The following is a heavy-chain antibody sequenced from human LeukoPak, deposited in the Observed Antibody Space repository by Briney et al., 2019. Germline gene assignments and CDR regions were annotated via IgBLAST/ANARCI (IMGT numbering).Heavy chain of an antibody. D-gene: IGHD5-24*01. CDR2: ISYDGSNK. CDR3: AKIPRRWLQLGYYFDY. V-gene: IGHV3-30*18. Sequence: GGSLRLSCAASGFTFSSYGMHWVRQAPGKGLEWVAVISYDGSNKYYADSVKGRFTISRDNSKNTLYLQMNSLRAEDTAVYYCAKIPRRWLQLGYYFDYWGQGTLVTVSS. J-gene: IGHJ4*02. CDR1: GFTFSSYG.